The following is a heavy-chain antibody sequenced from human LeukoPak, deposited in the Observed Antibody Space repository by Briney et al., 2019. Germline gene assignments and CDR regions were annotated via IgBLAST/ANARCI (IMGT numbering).Heavy chain of an antibody. CDR2: IYSGGST. D-gene: IGHD3-22*01. J-gene: IGHJ4*02. V-gene: IGHV3-53*01. CDR3: ARGSGYYTYYFDY. Sequence: PGGSLRLSCAASGFTVSSNYMSWVRQAPGKGLERVSVIYSGGSTYYADSVKGRFTISRDNSKNTLYLQMNSLRAEDTAVYYCARGSGYYTYYFDYWGQGTLVTVSS. CDR1: GFTVSSNY.